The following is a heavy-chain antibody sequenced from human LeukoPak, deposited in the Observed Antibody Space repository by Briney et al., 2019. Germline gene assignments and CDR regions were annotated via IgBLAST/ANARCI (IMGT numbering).Heavy chain of an antibody. CDR2: INHSGST. Sequence: SETLSLTCAVYGGSFSGYYWSWIRQPPGKGLEWFGEINHSGSTNYNPSLKSRVTISVDTSKNQFSLKLSSVTAADTAVYYCARGRRGHSTSNLYYYYMDVWGKGTTVTVSS. D-gene: IGHD2-2*01. CDR1: GGSFSGYY. J-gene: IGHJ6*03. V-gene: IGHV4-34*01. CDR3: ARGRRGHSTSNLYYYYMDV.